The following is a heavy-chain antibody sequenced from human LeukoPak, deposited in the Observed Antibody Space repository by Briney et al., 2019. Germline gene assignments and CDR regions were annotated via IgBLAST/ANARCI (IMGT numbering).Heavy chain of an antibody. D-gene: IGHD2-15*01. J-gene: IGHJ5*02. V-gene: IGHV3-49*03. CDR2: IRSKAYGGTT. CDR1: GFTFGDYA. Sequence: GGSLRLSCTASGFTFGDYAMSWFRQAPGKGLKWVGFIRSKAYGGTTEYAASVKGRFTISRDDSKSIAYLQMNSLKTEDTAVYYCTRGMNVPDEDIVVVVAASNWFDPWGQGTLVTVSS. CDR3: TRGMNVPDEDIVVVVAASNWFDP.